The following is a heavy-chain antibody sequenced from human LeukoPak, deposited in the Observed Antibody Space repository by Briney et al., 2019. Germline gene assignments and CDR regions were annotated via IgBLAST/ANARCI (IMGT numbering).Heavy chain of an antibody. CDR1: GYTFTNYA. J-gene: IGHJ4*02. CDR3: AREREETYGSGSYTFDH. D-gene: IGHD3-10*01. CDR2: INTNNGNT. Sequence: ASVKVSCKASGYTFTNYAFSWVRQAPGQGLEWMGWINTNNGNTNYVKSLQGRVTMTTDTPTSTAYMELRSLRSDDTAVYYCAREREETYGSGSYTFDHWGQGTLVTVSP. V-gene: IGHV1-18*01.